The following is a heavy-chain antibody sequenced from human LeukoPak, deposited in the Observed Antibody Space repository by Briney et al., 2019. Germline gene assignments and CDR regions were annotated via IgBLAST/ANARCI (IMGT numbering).Heavy chain of an antibody. J-gene: IGHJ1*01. CDR1: GGSFSGYY. D-gene: IGHD2-15*01. V-gene: IGHV4-34*01. CDR3: ATTHCSGGSCYSGKYFQH. Sequence: SETLSLTCAVYGGSFSGYYWSWVRRPPGKGLEWIGEINHSGSTNYSPSLKSRVTISVDTSKNQFSLKLSSVTAADTAVYYCATTHCSGGSCYSGKYFQHWGQGTLVTVTS. CDR2: INHSGST.